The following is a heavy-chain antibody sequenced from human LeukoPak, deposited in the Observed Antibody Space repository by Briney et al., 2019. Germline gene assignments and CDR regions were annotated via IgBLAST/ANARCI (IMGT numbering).Heavy chain of an antibody. D-gene: IGHD2-21*01. V-gene: IGHV1-69*13. Sequence: SVKVSCKASGGTFSSYAISWVRQAPGQGLEWMGGIIPILGTANYAQKFQGRVTITADESTSTAYMELSSLRSEDTAVYYCARSHCGGDCYVRYYYYMDVWGKGTTVTVSS. J-gene: IGHJ6*03. CDR2: IIPILGTA. CDR3: ARSHCGGDCYVRYYYYMDV. CDR1: GGTFSSYA.